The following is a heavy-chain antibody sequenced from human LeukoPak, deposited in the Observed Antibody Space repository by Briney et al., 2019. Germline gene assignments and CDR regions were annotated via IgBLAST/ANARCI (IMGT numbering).Heavy chain of an antibody. J-gene: IGHJ4*02. V-gene: IGHV3-74*01. CDR3: AKDRVWNSFDF. D-gene: IGHD1-1*01. CDR2: INTDGGDT. Sequence: GGSLRLSCAASGFTFSGNWMNWVRQAPGKGLVWVARINTDGGDTAYADSVRGRFTISRDNSRNTLYLQMNGLKNEDTAVYYCAKDRVWNSFDFWGQGALVTVSS. CDR1: GFTFSGNW.